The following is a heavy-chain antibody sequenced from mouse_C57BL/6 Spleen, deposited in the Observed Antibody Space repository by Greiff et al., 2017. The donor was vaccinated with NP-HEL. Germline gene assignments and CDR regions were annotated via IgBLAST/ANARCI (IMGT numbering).Heavy chain of an antibody. CDR3: ARKAITTVELYAMDY. D-gene: IGHD1-1*01. J-gene: IGHJ4*01. CDR1: GYTFTSYW. V-gene: IGHV1-64*01. CDR2: IHPKSGST. Sequence: QVQLQQPGAELVKPGASVKLSCKASGYTFTSYWMHWVKQRPGQGLEWIGMIHPKSGSTNYNEKFKSKATLTVDKSSSTAYMQLSSLTSEDSAVYYCARKAITTVELYAMDYWGQGTSVTVSS.